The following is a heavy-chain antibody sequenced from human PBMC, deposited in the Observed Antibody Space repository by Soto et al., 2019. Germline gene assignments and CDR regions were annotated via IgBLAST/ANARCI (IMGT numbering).Heavy chain of an antibody. V-gene: IGHV3-30-3*01. D-gene: IGHD3-3*01. CDR2: ISYDGSNK. Sequence: GESLRLSCAASGFTFSSYAMHWVRQAPGKGVEWVAVISYDGSNKYYADSVKGRFTISRDNSKNTLYLQMNSLRAEDTAVYYCARDRRAFWSGYYDYYYGMDVWGQGTTVTVSS. CDR3: ARDRRAFWSGYYDYYYGMDV. CDR1: GFTFSSYA. J-gene: IGHJ6*02.